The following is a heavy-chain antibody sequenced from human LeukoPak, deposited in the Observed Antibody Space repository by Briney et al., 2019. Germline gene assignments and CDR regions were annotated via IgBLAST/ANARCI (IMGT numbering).Heavy chain of an antibody. CDR2: IYTSGST. D-gene: IGHD3-10*01. CDR3: ARGRLLWFGELLYPYEFDY. Sequence: SQTLSLTCTVSGVSISSGSYYWRWVRQPAGKGLEWIGRIYTSGSTNYNPALKSRITISVDTSKNQFSLKLSSVTAADTAVYYCARGRLLWFGELLYPYEFDYWGQGTLVTVSS. CDR1: GVSISSGSYY. V-gene: IGHV4-61*02. J-gene: IGHJ4*02.